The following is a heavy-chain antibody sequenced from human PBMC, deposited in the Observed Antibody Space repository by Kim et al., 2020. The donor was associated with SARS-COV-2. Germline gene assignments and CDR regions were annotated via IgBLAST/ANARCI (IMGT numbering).Heavy chain of an antibody. CDR3: AACWGTMIPWGAFDI. V-gene: IGHV3-23*03. CDR2: IYSGGSST. Sequence: GGSLRLSCAASGFTFSSYAMSWVRQAPGKGLEWVSVIYSGGSSTYYADSVKGRFTISRDNSKNTLYLQMNSLRAEDTAVYYCAACWGTMIPWGAFDIWGQGTMVTVSS. J-gene: IGHJ3*02. D-gene: IGHD3-22*01. CDR1: GFTFSSYA.